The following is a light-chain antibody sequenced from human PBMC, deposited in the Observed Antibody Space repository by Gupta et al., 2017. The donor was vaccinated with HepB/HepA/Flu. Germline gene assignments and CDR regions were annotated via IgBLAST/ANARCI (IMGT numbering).Light chain of an antibody. CDR2: YNT. CDR1: RSNIGAGYD. V-gene: IGLV1-40*01. J-gene: IGLJ3*02. Sequence: QSLLTQPPSGAGDPAQRFTISCTGSRSNIGAGYDVHWYQQLPGTPPKLLSYYNTKRTSGVPGRFSASKCGTSASLAITGLQGEDAADYDCQSYESNLGGSKVFGGGTKLTVL. CDR3: QSYESNLGGSKV.